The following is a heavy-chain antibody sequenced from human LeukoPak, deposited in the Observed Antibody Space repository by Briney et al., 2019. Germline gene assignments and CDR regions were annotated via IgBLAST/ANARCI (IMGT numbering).Heavy chain of an antibody. D-gene: IGHD2-2*01. CDR1: GFTFSSCS. CDR3: ANHLACGRTSCSPFDY. CDR2: ISDDSNWI. V-gene: IGHV3-21*01. J-gene: IGHJ4*02. Sequence: PGGSLRLSCAASGFTFSSCSMSWVRQAPGKGLEWVSSISDDSNWIYNADSVEGRFTISRDNAKNSLYLQMNSLRAEDTAVYYCANHLACGRTSCSPFDYWGQGTLVTVSS.